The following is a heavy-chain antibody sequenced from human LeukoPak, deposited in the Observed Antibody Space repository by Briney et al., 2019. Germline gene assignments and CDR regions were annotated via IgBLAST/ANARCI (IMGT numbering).Heavy chain of an antibody. V-gene: IGHV3-23*01. CDR1: GFTFSSYA. D-gene: IGHD3-16*01. CDR2: IGSDNKP. J-gene: IGHJ6*02. Sequence: GGSLRLSCEASGFTFSSYAMTRVRQAPGKGLEWVSSIGSDNKPHYSESVKGRFPISRDNSKSMLFPQVNSLRAEDTALYYCARDLHYYGAMDVWGQGTTVTVSS. CDR3: ARDLHYYGAMDV.